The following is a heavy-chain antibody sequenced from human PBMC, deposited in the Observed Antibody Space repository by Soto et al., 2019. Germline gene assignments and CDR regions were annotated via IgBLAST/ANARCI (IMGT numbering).Heavy chain of an antibody. CDR3: AKKYSYGSVTYLYHFDC. J-gene: IGHJ4*02. Sequence: EVQLLESGGGLVQPGGSLRLSCAASGFTFSNYAMSWVRQAPGKGLEWVSTITGGGGDTNHADSVKGRFTISRDNFKNTLYKQMNSLRAKDTAVYYCAKKYSYGSVTYLYHFDCWGQGTLVTVSS. V-gene: IGHV3-23*01. D-gene: IGHD3-10*01. CDR1: GFTFSNYA. CDR2: ITGGGGDT.